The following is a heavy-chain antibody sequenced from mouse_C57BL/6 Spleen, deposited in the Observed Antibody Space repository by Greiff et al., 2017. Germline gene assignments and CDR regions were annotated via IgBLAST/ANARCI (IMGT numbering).Heavy chain of an antibody. D-gene: IGHD1-1*01. CDR2: ISDGGSYT. CDR3: ARYGSSLFDY. CDR1: GFTFSSYA. J-gene: IGHJ2*01. V-gene: IGHV5-4*01. Sequence: EVQLQESGGGLVKPGGSLKLSCAASGFTFSSYAMSRVRQTPEKRLEWVATISDGGSYTYYPDNVKGRFTISRDNAKNNLYLQMSHLKSEDTAMYYCARYGSSLFDYWGQGTTLTVSS.